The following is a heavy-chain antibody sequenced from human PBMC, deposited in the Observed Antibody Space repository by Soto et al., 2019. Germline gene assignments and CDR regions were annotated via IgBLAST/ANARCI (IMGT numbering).Heavy chain of an antibody. J-gene: IGHJ4*02. CDR1: GFTFNNYA. CDR2: IRGSGSP. D-gene: IGHD6-19*01. CDR3: AKGASSGTVFDY. Sequence: GGSLRLSCVASGFTFNNYAMTWVRQAPGKGLEWVSIIRGSGSPYYADSVEGRFAISRDNSENTLYLQMNSLRAEDTAVYYCAKGASSGTVFDYWGQGTLVTVSS. V-gene: IGHV3-23*01.